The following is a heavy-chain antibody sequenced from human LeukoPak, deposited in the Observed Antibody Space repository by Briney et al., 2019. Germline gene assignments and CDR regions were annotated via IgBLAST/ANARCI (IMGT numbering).Heavy chain of an antibody. CDR3: ARGLEPLAANTFAY. J-gene: IGHJ4*02. CDR2: LYSDSNT. V-gene: IGHV3-53*01. D-gene: IGHD1-14*01. Sequence: GGSLSLSCAASGFTVITNDMTWVRQAPGKGLKWVSVLYSDSNTKYADSVQGRFTISRDNSKNTLYLEMNSLSPDDTAVYYCARGLEPLAANTFAYSGQGTLVTVSS. CDR1: GFTVITND.